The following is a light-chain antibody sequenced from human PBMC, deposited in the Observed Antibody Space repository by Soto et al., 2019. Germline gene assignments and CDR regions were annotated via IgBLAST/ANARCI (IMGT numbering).Light chain of an antibody. CDR3: QQYKKWPLA. CDR2: GAS. J-gene: IGKJ1*01. CDR1: QSVSGN. Sequence: EIVMTQSPATLSVSPGESATLSCRASQSVSGNVAWYRQKPGHAPRLLIYGASTRATGISVRFRGSGSGTEFTLTISSLQSEDFAVYFCQQYKKWPLAFGQGTKVEIK. V-gene: IGKV3-15*01.